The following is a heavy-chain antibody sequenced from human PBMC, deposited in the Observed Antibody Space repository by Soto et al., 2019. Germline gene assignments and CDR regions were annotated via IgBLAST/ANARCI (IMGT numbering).Heavy chain of an antibody. V-gene: IGHV3-30-3*01. Sequence: ESGGGVVQPGRSLRLSCAASGFTFSSYAMHWVRQAPGKGLEWVAVISYDGSNKYYADSVKGRFTISRDNSKNTLYLQMNSLRAEDTAVYYCARDRADIVVVLDYWGQGTLVTVSS. CDR2: ISYDGSNK. CDR3: ARDRADIVVVLDY. J-gene: IGHJ4*02. D-gene: IGHD2-15*01. CDR1: GFTFSSYA.